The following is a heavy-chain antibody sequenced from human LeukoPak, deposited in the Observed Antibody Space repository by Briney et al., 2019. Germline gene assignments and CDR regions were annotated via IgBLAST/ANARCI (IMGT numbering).Heavy chain of an antibody. CDR1: GFTFSSYS. Sequence: GGSLRLSCSASGFTFSSYSMSWVRQAPGKGLEWVANIKQDGSEKYYVDSVKGRFTISRDNAKNSLYLQMNSLRAEDTAVYYCARLNPSYYYGSGSYYLVMNWFDPWGQGTLVTVSS. CDR3: ARLNPSYYYGSGSYYLVMNWFDP. J-gene: IGHJ5*02. D-gene: IGHD3-10*01. CDR2: IKQDGSEK. V-gene: IGHV3-7*03.